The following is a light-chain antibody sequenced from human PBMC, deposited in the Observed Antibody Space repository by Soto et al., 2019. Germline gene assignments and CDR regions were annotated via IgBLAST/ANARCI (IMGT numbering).Light chain of an antibody. CDR1: QDISNY. Sequence: TQSPTSLSASVGDRVTITCQASQDISNYLNWYQQKLGKAPKLLIYDASNLETGVPSRFSGSGSGSEFNFTITGLQPDDFATYFCEQYNPYATFGQGTRLEIK. CDR2: DAS. J-gene: IGKJ5*01. V-gene: IGKV1-33*01. CDR3: EQYNPYAT.